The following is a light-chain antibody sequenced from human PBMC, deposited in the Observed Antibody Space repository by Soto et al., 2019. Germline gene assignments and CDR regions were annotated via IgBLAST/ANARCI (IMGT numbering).Light chain of an antibody. Sequence: EIVLTQSPGTLSSSPGERATLSCRASQSVSSSYFSWYQQKPGHAPRLLIYGASSRATGSPDRFSGSGSGTDFTLTISRLEPEDFALYYCQQYGSSPPSYTFGQGTKLEIK. CDR1: QSVSSSY. CDR3: QQYGSSPPSYT. CDR2: GAS. V-gene: IGKV3-20*01. J-gene: IGKJ2*01.